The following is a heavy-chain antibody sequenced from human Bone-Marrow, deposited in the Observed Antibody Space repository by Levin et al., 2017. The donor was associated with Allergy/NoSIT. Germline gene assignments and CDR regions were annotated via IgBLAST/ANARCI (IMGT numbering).Heavy chain of an antibody. Sequence: PSETLSLTCTVSGSISGYYWSWIRQPPGKGLEWIGYIHYTGSTNYNPSLESRVTISVDTSTNQFSLKLSSVTAADTAVYYCARRLGPAVVTWTYYGMDVWGQGTTVTVSS. D-gene: IGHD3-22*01. CDR3: ARRLGPAVVTWTYYGMDV. CDR2: IHYTGST. V-gene: IGHV4-59*01. J-gene: IGHJ6*02. CDR1: GSISGYY.